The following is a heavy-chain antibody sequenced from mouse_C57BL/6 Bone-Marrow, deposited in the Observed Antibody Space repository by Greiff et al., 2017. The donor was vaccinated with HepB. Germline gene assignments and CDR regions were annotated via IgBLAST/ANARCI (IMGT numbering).Heavy chain of an antibody. CDR3: ARSNYYGSSGFAY. CDR2: IDPSDSET. V-gene: IGHV1-52*01. CDR1: GYTFTSYW. D-gene: IGHD1-1*01. J-gene: IGHJ3*01. Sequence: QVQLQQPGAELVRPGSSVKLSCKASGYTFTSYWMHWVKQRPIQGLECIGNIDPSDSETHYNQKFKDKATLTVDKSSSTAYMQLSSLTSEDSAVYYCARSNYYGSSGFAYWGQGTLVTVSA.